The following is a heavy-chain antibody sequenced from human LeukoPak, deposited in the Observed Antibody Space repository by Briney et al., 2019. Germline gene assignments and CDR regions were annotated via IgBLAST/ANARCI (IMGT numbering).Heavy chain of an antibody. CDR3: ASWDWNPNYYFDY. CDR1: GYTFTGYY. CDR2: INPNSGGT. J-gene: IGHJ4*02. D-gene: IGHD1-1*01. V-gene: IGHV1-2*06. Sequence: ASVKVSCKTSGYTFTGYYMHWVRQAPGQGLEWMGRINPNSGGTNYAQKFQGRVTMTRDTSITTAYMELSSLRSDDTAVYYCASWDWNPNYYFDYWGQGTLVTVSS.